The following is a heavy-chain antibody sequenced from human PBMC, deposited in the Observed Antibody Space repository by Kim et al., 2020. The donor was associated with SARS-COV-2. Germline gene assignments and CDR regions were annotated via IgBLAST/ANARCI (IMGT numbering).Heavy chain of an antibody. CDR1: GGSISSCSYY. Sequence: SETLSLTCTVSGGSISSCSYYWVWLRQPPGQGLVWIVSIYYSGNTYYNPTLKIRVTVSIATSKYQLSLNLCSVTDTDTSLYSCAIHYDYVCGSCRSVYS. V-gene: IGHV4-39*01. CDR3: AIHYDYVCGSCRSVYS. J-gene: IGHJ5*01. CDR2: IYYSGNT. D-gene: IGHD3-16*02.